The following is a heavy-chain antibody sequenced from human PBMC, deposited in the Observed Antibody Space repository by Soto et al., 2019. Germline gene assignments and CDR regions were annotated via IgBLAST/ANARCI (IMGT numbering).Heavy chain of an antibody. J-gene: IGHJ4*02. V-gene: IGHV3-30-3*01. CDR3: ARDLPSGAVDY. CDR2: ISYDGSNK. D-gene: IGHD1-26*01. CDR1: GFTFSSYA. Sequence: GGSLRLSCAASGFTFSSYAMHWVRQAPGKGLEWVAVISYDGSNKYYADSVKGRFTISRDNSKNTLYLQMNSLRAEDTAVYFCARDLPSGAVDYWGQGTLVTVSS.